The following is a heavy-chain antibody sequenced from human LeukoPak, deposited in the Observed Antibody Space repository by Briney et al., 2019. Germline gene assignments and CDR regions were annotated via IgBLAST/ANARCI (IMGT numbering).Heavy chain of an antibody. V-gene: IGHV4-4*07. CDR3: ARSPLSSSGWYRADY. Sequence: SETLSLTCSVSGGSIRTYYWNWIRQPAGKGLEWIGRIDSSGSTTYSPSLRSRVTMSVDSSKSQISLNLNSVTAADTAIYYCARSPLSSSGWYRADYWGQGTLVTVSP. D-gene: IGHD6-19*01. CDR1: GGSIRTYY. J-gene: IGHJ4*02. CDR2: IDSSGST.